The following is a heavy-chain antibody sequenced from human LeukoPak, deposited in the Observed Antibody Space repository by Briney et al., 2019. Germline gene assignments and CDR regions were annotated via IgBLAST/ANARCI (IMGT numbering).Heavy chain of an antibody. CDR2: IWYDGSNK. CDR3: ARDSRDSSVDY. J-gene: IGHJ4*02. D-gene: IGHD6-13*01. Sequence: PGRSLRLSCAASGFTFSSYGMHWVRQAPGKGLEWVAVIWYDGSNKYYADSVKGRFTISRDNSKNTLYLQMNSLRAEDTAVYYCARDSRDSSVDYWGQGTLVTVSS. CDR1: GFTFSSYG. V-gene: IGHV3-33*01.